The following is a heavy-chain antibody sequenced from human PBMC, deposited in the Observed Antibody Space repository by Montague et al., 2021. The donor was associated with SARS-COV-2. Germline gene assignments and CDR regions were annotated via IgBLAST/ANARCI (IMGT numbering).Heavy chain of an antibody. V-gene: IGHV4-39*01. CDR2: IYYTGST. D-gene: IGHD3-10*01. J-gene: IGHJ3*02. Sequence: SETLSLTCTVSGGSVSSSSYYWGWIRQPPGKGLEWIGSIYYTGSTYYNLSLKSRVTISVDTSKNKFSLKLSSVTAADTAVYYCARHITGSGNAFDIWGQGTMVTVSS. CDR3: ARHITGSGNAFDI. CDR1: GGSVSSSSYY.